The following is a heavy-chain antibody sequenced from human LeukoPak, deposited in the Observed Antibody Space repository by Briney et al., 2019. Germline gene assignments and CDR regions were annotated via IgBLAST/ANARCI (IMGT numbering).Heavy chain of an antibody. CDR2: ISSSSSTI. V-gene: IGHV3-48*01. CDR1: GFTFSSYS. J-gene: IGHJ4*02. CDR3: ATEWPTYYYDSSGYLY. Sequence: GGSLRLSCAASGFTFSSYSMNWVRQAPGKGLEWVSYISSSSSTIYYADSVKGRFTISRDNAKSSLYLQMNSLRAEDTAAYYCATEWPTYYYDSSGYLYWGQGTLVTVST. D-gene: IGHD3-22*01.